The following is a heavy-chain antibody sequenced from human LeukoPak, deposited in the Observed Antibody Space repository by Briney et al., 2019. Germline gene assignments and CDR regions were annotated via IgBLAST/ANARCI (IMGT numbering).Heavy chain of an antibody. CDR3: ARTRYYYNSRSYGAPYYFDY. D-gene: IGHD3-10*01. CDR1: GYSISSGYY. J-gene: IGHJ4*02. CDR2: IYHSGST. V-gene: IGHV4-38-2*02. Sequence: SSETLSLTCTVSGYSISSGYYWGWIRQPPGKGLEWIGIIYHSGSTYYNPSLKSRVTISVDTSKNQFSLKLSSVTAADTAVYYCARTRYYYNSRSYGAPYYFDYWGQGTLVTVSS.